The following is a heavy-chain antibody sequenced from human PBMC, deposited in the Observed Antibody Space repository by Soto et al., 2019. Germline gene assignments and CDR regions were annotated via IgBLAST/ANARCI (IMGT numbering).Heavy chain of an antibody. CDR2: IIPIFDTA. D-gene: IGHD2-2*01. V-gene: IGHV1-69*13. J-gene: IGHJ6*02. CDR1: GGTFSSYA. Sequence: GASVKVSCKTSGGTFSSYAISWVRQAPGQGLECMGGIIPIFDTANYAQKFQGRVTITADESTSTAYMELSSLRSEDTAVYYCARHDCISSSCYYYYYYSMDVWGQGTTVPVSS. CDR3: ARHDCISSSCYYYYYYSMDV.